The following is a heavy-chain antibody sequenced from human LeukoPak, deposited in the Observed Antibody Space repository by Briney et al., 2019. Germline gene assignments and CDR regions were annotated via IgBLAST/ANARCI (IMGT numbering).Heavy chain of an antibody. Sequence: GGSLRLSCAASGFTSGTYWMSWVRQAPGEGLEWVANIKQDGSEKYYVDSVRGRFTISRDNAKNSLYLQMNSLRAEDTAVYYCARDRGSSGWYEFDYWGQGTLVTVSS. CDR1: GFTSGTYW. J-gene: IGHJ4*02. CDR3: ARDRGSSGWYEFDY. V-gene: IGHV3-7*01. D-gene: IGHD6-19*01. CDR2: IKQDGSEK.